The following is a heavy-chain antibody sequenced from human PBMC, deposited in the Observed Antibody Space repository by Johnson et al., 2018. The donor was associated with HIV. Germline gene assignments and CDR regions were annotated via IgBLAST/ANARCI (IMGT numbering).Heavy chain of an antibody. CDR2: ISTSGSSI. CDR1: GFTFSDYY. Sequence: QLVESGGGLVKPGGSLRLSCAASGFTFSDYYMSWIRQAPGKGLEWVSYISTSGSSIYYADSVKGRFTISRDNAKKSLFLQMNSLRAEDTAVYYCARRGRSSSWYDLDIWGQGTMVSVSS. V-gene: IGHV3-11*04. CDR3: ARRGRSSSWYDLDI. J-gene: IGHJ3*02. D-gene: IGHD6-13*01.